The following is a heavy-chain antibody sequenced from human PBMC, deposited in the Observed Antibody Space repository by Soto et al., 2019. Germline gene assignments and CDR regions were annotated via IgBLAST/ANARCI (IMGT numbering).Heavy chain of an antibody. J-gene: IGHJ4*02. D-gene: IGHD3-3*01. CDR3: AKPKPRRFWSGFIPDDY. CDR2: ISGSGGST. V-gene: IGHV3-23*01. CDR1: GFTFSSYA. Sequence: QPGGSLRLSCAASGFTFSSYAMSWVRQAPGKGLEWVSAISGSGGSTYYADSVKGRFTISRDNSKNTLYLQMNSLRAEDTAVYYCAKPKPRRFWSGFIPDDYWRQGTLVTVSS.